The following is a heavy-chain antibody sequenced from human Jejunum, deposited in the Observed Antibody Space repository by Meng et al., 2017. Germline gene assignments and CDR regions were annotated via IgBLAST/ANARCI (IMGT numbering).Heavy chain of an antibody. J-gene: IGHJ4*02. CDR3: ATSGGGFDY. D-gene: IGHD1-26*01. CDR2: INTKTGNP. Sequence: QVQLGQSGAEVKKPGASVKVSCKASHYTFTSYGVSWVRQAPGQGLEWMGWINTKTGNPMYAQGFTGRFAFSLDTSVSTAHLHISTLTPEDTAVYYCATSGGGFDYWGQGTLVTVSS. CDR1: HYTFTSYG. V-gene: IGHV7-4-1*02.